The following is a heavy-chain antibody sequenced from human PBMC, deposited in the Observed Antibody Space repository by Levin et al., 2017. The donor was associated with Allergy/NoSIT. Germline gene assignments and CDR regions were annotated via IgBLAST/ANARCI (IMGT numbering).Heavy chain of an antibody. Sequence: GESLKISCKASGYTFTSYDINWVRQATGQGLEWMGWMNPNSGNTGYAQKFQGRVTMTRNTSISTAYMELSSLRSEDTAVYYCARYYGDYPPKGMDVWGQGTTVTVSS. D-gene: IGHD4-17*01. CDR1: GYTFTSYD. V-gene: IGHV1-8*01. J-gene: IGHJ6*02. CDR2: MNPNSGNT. CDR3: ARYYGDYPPKGMDV.